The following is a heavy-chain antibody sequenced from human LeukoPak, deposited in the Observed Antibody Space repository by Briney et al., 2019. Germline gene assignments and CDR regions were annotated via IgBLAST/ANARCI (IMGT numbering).Heavy chain of an antibody. J-gene: IGHJ4*02. CDR2: IYYSGST. D-gene: IGHD2-15*01. CDR1: GGSISSGDYY. Sequence: KSSETLSLTCTVSGGSISSGDYYWSWIRQPPGKGLEWIGYIYYSGSTYYNPSLKSRVTISVDTSKNQFSLKLSSVTAADTAVYYCARAPPCSGGSCYPGDFDYWGQGTLVTVSS. CDR3: ARAPPCSGGSCYPGDFDY. V-gene: IGHV4-30-4*01.